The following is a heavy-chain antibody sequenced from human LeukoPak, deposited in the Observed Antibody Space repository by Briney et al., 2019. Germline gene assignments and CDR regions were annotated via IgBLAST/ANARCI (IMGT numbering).Heavy chain of an antibody. D-gene: IGHD3-10*01. CDR2: INWNGGST. Sequence: PGGSLRLSCAASGFTFDDYGMIWVRQAPGKGLEWASGINWNGGSTGYADSVKGRFTISRDNAKNSLYLQMNSLRAEDTALYYCAREVTMVRGVIRAYFDYWGQGTLVTVSS. CDR1: GFTFDDYG. V-gene: IGHV3-20*04. CDR3: AREVTMVRGVIRAYFDY. J-gene: IGHJ4*02.